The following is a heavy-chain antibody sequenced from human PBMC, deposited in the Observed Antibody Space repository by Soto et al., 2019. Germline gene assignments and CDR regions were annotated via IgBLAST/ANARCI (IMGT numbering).Heavy chain of an antibody. J-gene: IGHJ2*01. CDR1: GGSFSGYY. V-gene: IGHV4-34*01. Sequence: SETLSLTCAVYGGSFSGYYWSWIRQPPGKGLEWIGEINHSGSTNYNPSLKSRVTISVDPSKNQFSLKLRSVTAADTAVYYCARGLGGYCSGGSCYARDWYIDLWGRGTLVTVSS. CDR3: ARGLGGYCSGGSCYARDWYIDL. CDR2: INHSGST. D-gene: IGHD2-15*01.